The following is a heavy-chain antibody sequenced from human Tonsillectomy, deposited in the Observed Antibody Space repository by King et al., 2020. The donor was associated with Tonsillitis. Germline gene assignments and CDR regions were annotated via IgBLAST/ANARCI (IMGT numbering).Heavy chain of an antibody. Sequence: VQLQQWGAGLLKPSETLSLTCAVSGGSFSGYYWSWIRQPPGKGLEWIGEINHSGSTNYNPSLKSRVTISVDTSKNQFSLKLSSVTAADTAVYYCARGSRGVYGGYVKPYFDYWGQGTLVTVSS. V-gene: IGHV4-34*01. CDR1: GGSFSGYY. CDR3: ARGSRGVYGGYVKPYFDY. J-gene: IGHJ4*02. CDR2: INHSGST. D-gene: IGHD5-12*01.